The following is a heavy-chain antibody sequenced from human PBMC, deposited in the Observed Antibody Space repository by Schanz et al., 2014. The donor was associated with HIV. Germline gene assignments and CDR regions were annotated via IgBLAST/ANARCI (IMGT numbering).Heavy chain of an antibody. CDR1: GFTFSNYG. D-gene: IGHD3-22*01. V-gene: IGHV3-33*05. Sequence: QVQLVESGGGVVQPGRSLRLSCAASGFTFSNYGIHWVRQAPGKGLEWLAVISYDGRNKKFANSVNGRFTISRDNSKNTLYLQMTTLRIDDTAVYYCAKPEYDSRGNSQSHFDYWGQGTLVTVSS. CDR2: ISYDGRNK. CDR3: AKPEYDSRGNSQSHFDY. J-gene: IGHJ4*02.